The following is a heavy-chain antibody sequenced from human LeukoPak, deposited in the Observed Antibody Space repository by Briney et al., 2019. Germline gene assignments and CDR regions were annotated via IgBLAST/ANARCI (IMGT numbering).Heavy chain of an antibody. J-gene: IGHJ5*02. CDR3: ARHYGP. CDR1: GGSVRSDNYY. V-gene: IGHV4-61*01. D-gene: IGHD3-16*01. Sequence: NASETLSLTCTVSGGSVRSDNYYWTWIRQPPGKGLEWIAYIYYSGSTNYNPSLKSRVTISVDTSKNQFSLKLSSVTAADTAVYYCARHYGPWGQGTLVTVSS. CDR2: IYYSGST.